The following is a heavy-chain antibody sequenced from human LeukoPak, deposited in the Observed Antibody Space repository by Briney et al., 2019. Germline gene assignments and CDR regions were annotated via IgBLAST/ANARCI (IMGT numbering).Heavy chain of an antibody. Sequence: ASVKVSCKASGYTFTGYYMHWVRQAPGQGLEWMGWINPNSGGTNYAQKFQGRVTMTRDTSISTAYMELSRLRSDDTAVYYCARDTTRYYYDSSGYEDYWGQGTLVTVSS. D-gene: IGHD3-22*01. CDR3: ARDTTRYYYDSSGYEDY. J-gene: IGHJ4*02. V-gene: IGHV1-2*02. CDR1: GYTFTGYY. CDR2: INPNSGGT.